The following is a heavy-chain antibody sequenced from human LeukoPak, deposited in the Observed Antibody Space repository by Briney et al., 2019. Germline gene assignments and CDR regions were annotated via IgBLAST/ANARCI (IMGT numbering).Heavy chain of an antibody. V-gene: IGHV1-69*05. J-gene: IGHJ3*02. CDR3: ASDASRSSLAFDI. D-gene: IGHD6-6*01. CDR1: GGTFSSCA. Sequence: SVKVSCKASGGTFSSCAISWVRQAPGQGLEWMGGIIPIFGTANYAQKFQGRVTITTDESTSTAYMELSSLRSEDTAVYYCASDASRSSLAFDIWGQGTMVTVSS. CDR2: IIPIFGTA.